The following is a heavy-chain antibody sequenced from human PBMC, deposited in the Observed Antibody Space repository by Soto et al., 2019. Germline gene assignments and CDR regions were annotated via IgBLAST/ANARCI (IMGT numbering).Heavy chain of an antibody. V-gene: IGHV3-7*01. CDR2: IKEDGSEK. Sequence: SLRLSCAASGCTVSSYWMSWVRQAPGSGLEWVGNIKEDGSEKYYVHSVKGRFTISRDNAKNLLYLQMNSLRVEDMAVYYCARAPLRYFDWLLSPFDYWGQGTLVTVSS. CDR3: ARAPLRYFDWLLSPFDY. CDR1: GCTVSSYW. D-gene: IGHD3-9*01. J-gene: IGHJ4*02.